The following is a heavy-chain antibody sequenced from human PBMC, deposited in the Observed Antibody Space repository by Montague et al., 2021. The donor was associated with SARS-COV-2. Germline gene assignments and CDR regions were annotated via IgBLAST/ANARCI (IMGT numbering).Heavy chain of an antibody. D-gene: IGHD3-10*01. V-gene: IGHV4-59*08. Sequence: SETLSLTCTVSGGSISSSKCRWIRQRPGTGLEWIWNIYNSGSTNYNPSLKSRVTISVDTSKNQFSLKLSSVTAADTAVYYCARPGNTMVRGVIINEGWFDPWGQGTLVTVSS. CDR2: IYNSGST. CDR3: ARPGNTMVRGVIINEGWFDP. CDR1: GGSISSSK. J-gene: IGHJ5*02.